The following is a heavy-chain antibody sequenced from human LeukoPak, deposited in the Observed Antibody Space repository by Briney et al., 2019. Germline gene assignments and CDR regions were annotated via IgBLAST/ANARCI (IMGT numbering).Heavy chain of an antibody. Sequence: PGGSLRLSCAASGFTFSDYSMSWMRQAPGKGLEWVSYISGSGTTIKCADSVKGRFTISRDNAKNSLYLQMNSLRVEDTAVYYCARKAGSYWGQGTLVTVSS. CDR2: ISGSGTTI. J-gene: IGHJ4*02. V-gene: IGHV3-11*01. CDR1: GFTFSDYS. CDR3: ARKAGSY.